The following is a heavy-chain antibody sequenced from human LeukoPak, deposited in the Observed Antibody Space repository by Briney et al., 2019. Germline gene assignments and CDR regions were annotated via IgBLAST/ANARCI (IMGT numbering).Heavy chain of an antibody. D-gene: IGHD3-22*01. V-gene: IGHV4-34*01. CDR2: INYSGST. CDR3: ARVQVTTQI. CDR1: GGSFSGYY. Sequence: SETPSLTCAVYGGSFSGYYWTWIRRSPGKGLEWIGEINYSGSTSYNPSLRSRVIISVDTSKNQFSLRLSSVTAADTAVYYRARVQVTTQIWGQGTLVTVSP. J-gene: IGHJ4*02.